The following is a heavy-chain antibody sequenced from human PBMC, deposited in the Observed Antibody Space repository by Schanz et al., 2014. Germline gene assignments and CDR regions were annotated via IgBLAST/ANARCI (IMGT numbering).Heavy chain of an antibody. CDR1: GFTFTDYY. CDR2: ISHNTFYT. Sequence: VQLVESGGGLVQPGGSLRLSCAASGFTFTDYYISWIRQAPGMGLEWVSYISHNTFYTDYADSVKGRFTISRDNSKNTVYLQMNSLRAEDTAVYFCASLIGTTSAHFYGMDVWGQGTTVTVSS. CDR3: ASLIGTTSAHFYGMDV. V-gene: IGHV3-11*05. J-gene: IGHJ6*02. D-gene: IGHD1-7*01.